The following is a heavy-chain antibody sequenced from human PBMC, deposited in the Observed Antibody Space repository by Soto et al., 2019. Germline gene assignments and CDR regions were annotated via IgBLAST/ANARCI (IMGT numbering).Heavy chain of an antibody. CDR2: ISYDGSNK. J-gene: IGHJ6*02. CDR3: ARDRVGDGYSYYYYYYGMDV. D-gene: IGHD4-4*01. V-gene: IGHV3-30-3*01. Sequence: GGSLRLPCAASGFTFSSYAMHWVRQAPGKGLEWVAVISYDGSNKYYADSVKGRFTISRDNSKNTLYLQMNSLRAEDTAVYYCARDRVGDGYSYYYYYYGMDVWGQGTTVTVFS. CDR1: GFTFSSYA.